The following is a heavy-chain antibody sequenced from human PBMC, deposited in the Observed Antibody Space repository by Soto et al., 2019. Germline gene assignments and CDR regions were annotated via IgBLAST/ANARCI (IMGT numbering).Heavy chain of an antibody. CDR2: IYYSGST. J-gene: IGHJ6*04. CDR3: ARHWESSIPPRPLSHV. D-gene: IGHD6-6*01. Sequence: SETLSLTCTVSGGSISSSSYYWGWIRQPPGKGLEWIGSIYYSGSTYYNPSLKSRVTISVDTSKNQFSLKLSSVTAADTAVYYCARHWESSIPPRPLSHVWAKGTTVPVSS. CDR1: GGSISSSSYY. V-gene: IGHV4-39*01.